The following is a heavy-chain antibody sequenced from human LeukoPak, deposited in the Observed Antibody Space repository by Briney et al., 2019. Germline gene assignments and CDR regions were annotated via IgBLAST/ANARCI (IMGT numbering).Heavy chain of an antibody. Sequence: PTETLSLTCTVSGGSISSYYWSWIRQPPGKGLEWIGYIYYSGSTNYNPSLKSRVTISVDTSKNQFSLKLSSVTAADTAVYYCASSLSYDFWSGSLDYWGQGTLVNVSS. D-gene: IGHD3-3*01. V-gene: IGHV4-59*01. CDR3: ASSLSYDFWSGSLDY. CDR2: IYYSGST. J-gene: IGHJ4*02. CDR1: GGSISSYY.